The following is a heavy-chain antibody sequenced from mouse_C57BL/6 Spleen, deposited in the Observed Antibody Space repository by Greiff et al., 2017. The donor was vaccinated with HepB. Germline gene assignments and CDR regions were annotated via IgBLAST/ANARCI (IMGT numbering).Heavy chain of an antibody. CDR2: IYPGNSDT. J-gene: IGHJ4*01. D-gene: IGHD1-1*01. CDR3: TRTPGSSIYYAMDY. CDR1: GYTFTSYW. Sequence: EVQLQQSGTVLARPGASVKMSCKTSGYTFTSYWMHWVKQRPGQGLEWIGAIYPGNSDTSYNQKFKGKAKLTAVTSASTAYMELSSLTNEDSAVYYCTRTPGSSIYYAMDYWGQGTSVTVSS. V-gene: IGHV1-5*01.